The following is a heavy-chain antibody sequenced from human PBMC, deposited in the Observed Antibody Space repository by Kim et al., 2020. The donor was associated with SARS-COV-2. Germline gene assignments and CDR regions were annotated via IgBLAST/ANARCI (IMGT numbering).Heavy chain of an antibody. J-gene: IGHJ5*02. Sequence: ASVKVSCKASGYTFTSYAMNWVRQAPGQGLEWMGWINTNTGNPTYAQGFTGRFVFSLDTSVSTAYLQISSLKAEDTAVYYCARFLDRPLGPWFDPWGQGTLVTVSS. D-gene: IGHD3-3*01. CDR2: INTNTGNP. V-gene: IGHV7-4-1*02. CDR3: ARFLDRPLGPWFDP. CDR1: GYTFTSYA.